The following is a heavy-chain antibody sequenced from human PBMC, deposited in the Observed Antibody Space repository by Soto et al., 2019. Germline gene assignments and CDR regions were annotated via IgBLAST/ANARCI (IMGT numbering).Heavy chain of an antibody. CDR3: ARGRYCLTGSCLPTGFDS. J-gene: IGHJ4*02. D-gene: IGHD2-15*01. CDR2: IYKSATT. CDR1: GDSISNRDYF. V-gene: IGHV4-30-4*01. Sequence: QVQLLESGPGLVKPSQTLSITCSFAGDSISNRDYFWAWIRQPPGQALEYIGYIYKSATTYYKPSFASRVAISVETSKSQISLTVTSVTAAGTAVYFCARGRYCLTGSCLPTGFDSGGQGALVTVSS.